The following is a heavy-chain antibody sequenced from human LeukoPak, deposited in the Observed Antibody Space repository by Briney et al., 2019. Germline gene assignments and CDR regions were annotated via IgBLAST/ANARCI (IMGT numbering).Heavy chain of an antibody. CDR1: GYTFTSYY. Sequence: ASVKVSCKASGYTFTSYYMHWVRQAPGQGLEWMGIINPSGGSTSYAQKFQGRVTMTRDTSTSTVYMELSSLRSEDTAVYYCARDLRCSSTSCYGEGHDAFDIWGQGTMVTVSS. CDR2: INPSGGST. CDR3: ARDLRCSSTSCYGEGHDAFDI. J-gene: IGHJ3*02. D-gene: IGHD2-2*01. V-gene: IGHV1-46*01.